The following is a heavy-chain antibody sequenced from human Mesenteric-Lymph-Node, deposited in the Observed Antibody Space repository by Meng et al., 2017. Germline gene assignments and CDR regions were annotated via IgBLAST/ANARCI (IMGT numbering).Heavy chain of an antibody. V-gene: IGHV3-7*01. CDR1: GFTFGAYW. CDR2: IKQDGSEK. D-gene: IGHD1-26*01. Sequence: GESLKISCAASGFTFGAYWMTWVRRAPGKGLEWVANIKQDGSEKYYVDSVKGRFTISRDNAKNSLYLQMNSLRAEDTAVYYCARVNLGGSDYWGQGTLVTVSS. CDR3: ARVNLGGSDY. J-gene: IGHJ4*02.